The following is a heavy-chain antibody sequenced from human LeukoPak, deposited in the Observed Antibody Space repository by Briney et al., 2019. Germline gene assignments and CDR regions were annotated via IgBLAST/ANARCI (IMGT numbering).Heavy chain of an antibody. CDR2: MYTSGST. J-gene: IGHJ4*02. CDR3: ARGVGTTNLDY. V-gene: IGHV4-61*02. CDR1: GDSMSSGNYY. D-gene: IGHD1-26*01. Sequence: SQTLSLTCTVSGDSMSSGNYYWSWIRQPAGKGLEWIRRMYTSGSTNYNPSLKSRVIISVDTSKNQFSLQLNSVTAADTAVYYCARGVGTTNLDYWGQGTLVTVSS.